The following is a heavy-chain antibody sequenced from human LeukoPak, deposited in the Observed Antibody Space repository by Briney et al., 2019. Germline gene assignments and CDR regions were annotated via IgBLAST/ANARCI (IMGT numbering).Heavy chain of an antibody. CDR2: INPSGGST. D-gene: IGHD3-10*01. CDR1: GYTFTSYY. J-gene: IGHJ6*03. Sequence: GASVKVSCKASGYTFTSYYMHWVRQAPGQGLEWMGIINPSGGSTSYAQKFQGRVTMTRDTSTSTVYMELSSLRSEDTAVYYCARDGVGTNYYYYYMDVWGKGTTVTISS. V-gene: IGHV1-46*01. CDR3: ARDGVGTNYYYYYMDV.